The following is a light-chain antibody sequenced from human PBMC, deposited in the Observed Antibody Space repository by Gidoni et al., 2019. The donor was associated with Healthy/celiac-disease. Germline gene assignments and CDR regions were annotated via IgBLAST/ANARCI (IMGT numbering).Light chain of an antibody. Sequence: IQLTQSPSSLSASVGDRVTITCRASQSISSYLNWYQQKPGKAPKLLIYAASSLQSGVPSRFSGSESGTDFTLTISSLQPEDFATYYCQQSYSTPLYTFGQGTKLEIK. J-gene: IGKJ2*01. CDR2: AAS. V-gene: IGKV1-39*01. CDR3: QQSYSTPLYT. CDR1: QSISSY.